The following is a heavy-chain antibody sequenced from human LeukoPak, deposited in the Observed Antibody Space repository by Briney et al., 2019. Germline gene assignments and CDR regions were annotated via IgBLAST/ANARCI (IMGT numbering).Heavy chain of an antibody. D-gene: IGHD6-6*01. J-gene: IGHJ6*02. Sequence: GGSLRLSCAASGFTFSSYWMSWVRQAPGKGLEWVANIKQDGSERCYVDSVKGRFTISRDDAKSSLYLQMNSLRAEDTAVYYCARKAAPAMDVWGQGTTVTVSS. CDR3: ARKAAPAMDV. CDR2: IKQDGSER. V-gene: IGHV3-7*01. CDR1: GFTFSSYW.